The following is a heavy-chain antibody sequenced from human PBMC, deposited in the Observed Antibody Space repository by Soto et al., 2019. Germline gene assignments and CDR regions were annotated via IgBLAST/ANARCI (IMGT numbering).Heavy chain of an antibody. CDR1: GGSISSGDYY. J-gene: IGHJ4*02. Sequence: SETLSLTCTVSGGSISSGDYYWSWIRQPPGKGLEWIGYIYYSGSTYYNPSLKSRVTISVDTSKNQFSLKLSSVTAADTAVYYCAREGGYDYPFDYWGQGTLVTVSS. CDR3: AREGGYDYPFDY. D-gene: IGHD5-12*01. V-gene: IGHV4-30-4*01. CDR2: IYYSGST.